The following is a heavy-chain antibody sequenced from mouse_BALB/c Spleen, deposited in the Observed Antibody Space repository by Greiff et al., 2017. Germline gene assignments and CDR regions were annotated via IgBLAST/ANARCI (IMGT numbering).Heavy chain of an antibody. CDR1: GFTFSSYY. CDR2: INSNGGST. J-gene: IGHJ4*01. D-gene: IGHD5-1*01. V-gene: IGHV5-6-2*01. CDR3: ARHTYDYDVMDY. Sequence: EVKLMESGGGLVKLGGSLKLSCAASGFTFSSYYMSWVRQTPEKRLELVAAINSNGGSTYYPDTVKGRFTISRDNAKNTLYLQMSSLKSEDTALYYCARHTYDYDVMDYWGQGTSVTVSS.